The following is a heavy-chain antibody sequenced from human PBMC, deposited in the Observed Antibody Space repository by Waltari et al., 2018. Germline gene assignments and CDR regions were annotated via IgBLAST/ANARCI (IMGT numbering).Heavy chain of an antibody. CDR3: AATTVDY. CDR1: GFTFSRYS. Sequence: EVQLVESGGELVQPGEPLRLPCAATGFTFSRYSMNWVRQAPGKGLEWVSSISSSSSYIYYADSVKGRFTISRDNAKNSLYLQMNSLRAEDTAVYYCAATTVDYWGQGTLVTVSS. D-gene: IGHD1-7*01. CDR2: ISSSSSYI. V-gene: IGHV3-21*01. J-gene: IGHJ4*02.